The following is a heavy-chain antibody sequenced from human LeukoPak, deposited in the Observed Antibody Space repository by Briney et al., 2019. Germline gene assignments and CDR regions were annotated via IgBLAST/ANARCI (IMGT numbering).Heavy chain of an antibody. CDR2: SNHSGST. D-gene: IGHD2-8*01. CDR3: ARGRGVLMVHALRFDY. J-gene: IGHJ4*02. V-gene: IGHV4-34*01. Sequence: SETLSLTCPVYGGSFSGYYWSWIRHPPGNGMEWNGESNHSGSTNYNPSLTSRVTISVDTSKNQFSLKLSSVTAADTAVYYCARGRGVLMVHALRFDYCGQGTLVTVSS. CDR1: GGSFSGYY.